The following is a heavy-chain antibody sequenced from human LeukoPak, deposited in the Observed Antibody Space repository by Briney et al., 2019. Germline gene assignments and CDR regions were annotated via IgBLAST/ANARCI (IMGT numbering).Heavy chain of an antibody. J-gene: IGHJ5*02. D-gene: IGHD3-10*01. V-gene: IGHV4-34*01. CDR1: GGSISSYY. CDR2: INHSGST. Sequence: SETLSLTCTVSGGSISSYYWSWIRQPPGKGLEWIGEINHSGSTNYNPSLKSRVTISVDTSKNQFSLKLSSVTAADTAVYYCARRGPPSSRNTYYYGSGSYLANWFDPWGQGTLVTVSS. CDR3: ARRGPPSSRNTYYYGSGSYLANWFDP.